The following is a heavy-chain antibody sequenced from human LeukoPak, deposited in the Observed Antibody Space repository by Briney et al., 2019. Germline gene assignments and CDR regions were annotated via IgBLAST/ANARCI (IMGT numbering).Heavy chain of an antibody. CDR2: IIPIFGTA. Sequence: SVKVSCKASGGTFSSYAISWVRQAPGQGLEWMGGIIPIFGTANYAQKFQGRVTITADESTSTAYMELSSLRSEDTAVYYCARAGIAAAGTRHYYYYYYMDVWGKGTTVTVPS. V-gene: IGHV1-69*13. D-gene: IGHD6-13*01. J-gene: IGHJ6*03. CDR3: ARAGIAAAGTRHYYYYYYMDV. CDR1: GGTFSSYA.